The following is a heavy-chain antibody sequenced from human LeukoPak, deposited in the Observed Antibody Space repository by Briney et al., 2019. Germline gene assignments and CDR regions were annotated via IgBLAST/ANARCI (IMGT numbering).Heavy chain of an antibody. J-gene: IGHJ5*02. CDR3: AKDRRVRGVIDNNWFDP. D-gene: IGHD3-10*01. CDR1: GFTFSSYA. CDR2: ISGSGGST. V-gene: IGHV3-23*01. Sequence: GSLRLSCAASGFTFSSYAMSWVRQAPGKGLEWVSAISGSGGSTYYADSVKGRFTISRDNSKNTLYLQMNSLRAEDTAVYYCAKDRRVRGVIDNNWFDPWGQGTLVTVSS.